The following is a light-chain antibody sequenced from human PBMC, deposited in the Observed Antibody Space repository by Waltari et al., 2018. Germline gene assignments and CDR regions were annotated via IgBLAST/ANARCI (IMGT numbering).Light chain of an antibody. CDR2: LGS. J-gene: IGKJ4*01. CDR1: QSLLYRNGYNY. V-gene: IGKV2-28*01. CDR3: MQALQTPLT. Sequence: EIVLTQSPLSLPVTPGEPASISCRSSQSLLYRNGYNYLDWYLQKPGQSPELLIYLGSNRSAGVPDRFSASGSGTDVTLKITRVEADDVGVYYCMQALQTPLTFGGGTKVEIK.